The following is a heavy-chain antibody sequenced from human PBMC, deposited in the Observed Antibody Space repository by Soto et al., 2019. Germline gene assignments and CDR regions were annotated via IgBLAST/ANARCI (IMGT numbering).Heavy chain of an antibody. Sequence: SETLSLTCAVYGGSFSGYYWSWIRQPPGKGLEWIGEINHSGSTNYNPSLKSRVTISVDTSKNQFSLKLSSVTAADTAVYYCARGKYYYGSGSYLDYWGQGTLVTVS. V-gene: IGHV4-34*01. J-gene: IGHJ4*02. CDR2: INHSGST. CDR3: ARGKYYYGSGSYLDY. D-gene: IGHD3-10*01. CDR1: GGSFSGYY.